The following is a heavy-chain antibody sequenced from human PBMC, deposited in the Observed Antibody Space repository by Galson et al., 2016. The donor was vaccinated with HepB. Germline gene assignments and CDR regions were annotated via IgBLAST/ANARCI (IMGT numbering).Heavy chain of an antibody. J-gene: IGHJ4*02. D-gene: IGHD4-11*01. CDR3: TRTGPYGNYDDFDY. CDR2: IRSEANSYAT. V-gene: IGHV3-73*01. Sequence: WIRQPAGKGLEWVGHIRSEANSYATAYAASVKGRFTISRDDSQNTAYLQMNSLKTEDTAVYYCTRTGPYGNYDDFDYWGQGTLVTVSS.